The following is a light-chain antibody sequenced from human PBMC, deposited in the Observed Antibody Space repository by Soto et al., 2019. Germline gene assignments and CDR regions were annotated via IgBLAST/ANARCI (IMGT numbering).Light chain of an antibody. J-gene: IGKJ4*01. CDR3: QQYDNLPLT. CDR2: DAS. V-gene: IGKV1-33*01. Sequence: DIQMTQSPSSLSASVGDRVTITCQASHDISNYFNWYQQKPGKAPKLLIYDASNMETGVPSRFSGSGSGTDFTFTIISLQPEDIATYYCQQYDNLPLTFGGGTKVESK. CDR1: HDISNY.